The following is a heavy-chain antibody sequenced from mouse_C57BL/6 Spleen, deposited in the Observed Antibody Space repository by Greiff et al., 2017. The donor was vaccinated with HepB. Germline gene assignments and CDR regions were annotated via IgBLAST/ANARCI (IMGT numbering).Heavy chain of an antibody. J-gene: IGHJ3*01. CDR3: ARYCNYPWFAY. D-gene: IGHD2-1*01. V-gene: IGHV1-64*01. Sequence: QVQLQQPGAELVKPGASVKLSCKASGYTFTSYWMHWVKQRPGQGLEWIGMIHPNSGSTNYNEKFKSKATLTVDKSSSTAYMQLISLTSEDSAVYYCARYCNYPWFAYWGQGTLVTVSA. CDR2: IHPNSGST. CDR1: GYTFTSYW.